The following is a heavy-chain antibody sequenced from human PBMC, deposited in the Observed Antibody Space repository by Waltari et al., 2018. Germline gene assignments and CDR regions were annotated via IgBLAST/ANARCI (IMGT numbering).Heavy chain of an antibody. D-gene: IGHD2-15*01. V-gene: IGHV4-4*02. Sequence: VQLQESAPGLVKPSGPLSPTCAVSGGSISSSNWCSWARPRPGKGLEWIGEIYHSGSTNYNPSLKSRVTISVDKSKNQFSLKLSSVTAADTAVYYCARYCSGGSCYSIDAFDIWGQGTMVTVSS. CDR1: GGSISSSNW. CDR3: ARYCSGGSCYSIDAFDI. CDR2: IYHSGST. J-gene: IGHJ3*02.